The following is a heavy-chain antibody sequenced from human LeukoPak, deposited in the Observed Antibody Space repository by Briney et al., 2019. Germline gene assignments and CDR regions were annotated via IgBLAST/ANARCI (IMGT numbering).Heavy chain of an antibody. CDR1: GFTFSTSW. Sequence: QPGGSLRLSCAASGFTFSTSWMTWVRQAPGKGLEWVANIKQDGSDKYYMDSVKGRFTISRDNAKNTLYLQMNSLRAEDTAVYYCARDHRGVRDYFDYWGQGTLVTVSS. V-gene: IGHV3-7*01. D-gene: IGHD3-10*01. CDR3: ARDHRGVRDYFDY. CDR2: IKQDGSDK. J-gene: IGHJ4*02.